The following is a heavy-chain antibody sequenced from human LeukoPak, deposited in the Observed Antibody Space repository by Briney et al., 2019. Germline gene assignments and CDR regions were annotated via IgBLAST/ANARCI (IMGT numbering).Heavy chain of an antibody. V-gene: IGHV3-30*18. CDR3: AKDSWVAVAGHYDY. Sequence: RSLRLSFAGFGFTFRYYGMPWVRQAPGQGLEWGAVISYDGSNKYYADSVRGRFTISRDNSKNTLYLQMNSLRAEDTAVYYCAKDSWVAVAGHYDYWGQGTLVTVSS. D-gene: IGHD6-19*01. CDR1: GFTFRYYG. J-gene: IGHJ4*02. CDR2: ISYDGSNK.